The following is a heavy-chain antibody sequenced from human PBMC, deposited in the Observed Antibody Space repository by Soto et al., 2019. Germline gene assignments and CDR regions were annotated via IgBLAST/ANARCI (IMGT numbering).Heavy chain of an antibody. D-gene: IGHD6-19*01. V-gene: IGHV3-23*01. CDR2: ISGSGGST. Sequence: TGGSLRLSCAASGFTFSSYAMSWVRQAPGKGLEWVSAISGSGGSTYYADSVKGRFTISRDNSKNTLYLQMNSLRAEDTAVYYCASGGNIAVAGPDAFDIWGQGTMVTVSS. J-gene: IGHJ3*02. CDR1: GFTFSSYA. CDR3: ASGGNIAVAGPDAFDI.